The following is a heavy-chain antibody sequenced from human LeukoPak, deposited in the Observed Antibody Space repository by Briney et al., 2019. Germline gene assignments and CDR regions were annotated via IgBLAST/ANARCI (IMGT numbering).Heavy chain of an antibody. CDR3: ARDQRYFDWLTPTY. Sequence: PGGSLRLSCAASGFTFSSYAMSWVRQAPGKGLEWVSSISSSSSYIYYADSVKGRFTISRDNAKNSLYLQMNSLRAEDTAVYYCARDQRYFDWLTPTYWGQGTLVTVSS. CDR2: ISSSSSYI. D-gene: IGHD3-9*01. CDR1: GFTFSSYA. J-gene: IGHJ4*02. V-gene: IGHV3-21*01.